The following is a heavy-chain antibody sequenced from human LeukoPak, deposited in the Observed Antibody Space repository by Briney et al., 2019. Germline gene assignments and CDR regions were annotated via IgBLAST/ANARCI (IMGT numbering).Heavy chain of an antibody. J-gene: IGHJ3*02. Sequence: PSETLSLTCTVSGGSISSYYWSWIRQPAGKGLEWIGRIYTSGSTNYNPSLKSRVTMSVGTSKNQFSLKLSSVTAADTAVYYCAREKAYNWNDALHAFDIWGQGTMVTVSS. V-gene: IGHV4-4*07. D-gene: IGHD1-1*01. CDR2: IYTSGST. CDR1: GGSISSYY. CDR3: AREKAYNWNDALHAFDI.